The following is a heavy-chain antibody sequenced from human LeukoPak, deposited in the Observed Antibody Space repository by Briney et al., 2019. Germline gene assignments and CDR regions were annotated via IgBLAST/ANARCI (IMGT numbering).Heavy chain of an antibody. J-gene: IGHJ1*01. CDR2: IFTDGHNT. V-gene: IGHV3-23*01. CDR3: AKDDASAEYFQH. CDR1: GFTFRKHA. Sequence: GGSLRLSCAASGFTFRKHAMSWVRQAPGKGLEWVSSIFTDGHNTYNADSVKGRFIISRDNSDNTVFLQMNSLRAEDTAVYYCAKDDASAEYFQHWGQGTLVTVSS.